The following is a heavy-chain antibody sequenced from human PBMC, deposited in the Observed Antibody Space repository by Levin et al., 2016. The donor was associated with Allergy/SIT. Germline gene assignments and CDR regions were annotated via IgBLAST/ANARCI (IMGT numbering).Heavy chain of an antibody. J-gene: IGHJ4*02. CDR1: GDSVSYYY. CDR3: ARRDLWGYFDY. Sequence: SETLSLTCTVSGDSVSYYYWSWIRQPPGGRLEWIGYIYYTGTTSNYNPSLKSRVTMSFDTSKNQFSLKLSSVTATDTAVYYCARRDLWGYFDYWGQGTLVTVSS. CDR2: IYYTGTTS. D-gene: IGHD3/OR15-3a*01. V-gene: IGHV4-59*08.